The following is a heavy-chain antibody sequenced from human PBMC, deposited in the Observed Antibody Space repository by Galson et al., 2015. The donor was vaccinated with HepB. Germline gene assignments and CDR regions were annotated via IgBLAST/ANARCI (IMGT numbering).Heavy chain of an antibody. J-gene: IGHJ6*02. CDR1: GFSLSTSGMC. Sequence: PALVKPTQTLTLTCTFSGFSLSTSGMCVSWIRQPPGKALEWLARIDWDDDKYYSTSLKTRLTISKDTSKNQVVLTMTNMDPVDTATYYCARIWYGFGDSNYYYYGMDVWGQGTTVTVSS. CDR2: IDWDDDK. V-gene: IGHV2-70*11. CDR3: ARIWYGFGDSNYYYYGMDV. D-gene: IGHD3-10*01.